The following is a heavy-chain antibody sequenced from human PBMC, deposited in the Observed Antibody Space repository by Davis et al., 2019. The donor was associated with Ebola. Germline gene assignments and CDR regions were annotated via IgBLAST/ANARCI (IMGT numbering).Heavy chain of an antibody. CDR2: IYTGDSDT. D-gene: IGHD1-20*01. J-gene: IGHJ3*02. CDR1: GNSFTSHW. CDR3: ATLRRTITGMDDGFDI. Sequence: KVSCKDSGNSFTSHWIGWVRQMPGKGLEWMGIIYTGDSDTRYSPSFRGQVTISADKSIRTASLQWSSLKASDTARYYCATLRRTITGMDDGFDIWGQGTMVTVSS. V-gene: IGHV5-51*01.